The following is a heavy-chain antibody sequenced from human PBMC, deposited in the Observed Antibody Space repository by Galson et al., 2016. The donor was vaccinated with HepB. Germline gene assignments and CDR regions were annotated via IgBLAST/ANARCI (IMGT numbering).Heavy chain of an antibody. D-gene: IGHD3/OR15-3a*01. J-gene: IGHJ4*02. Sequence: SLRLSCAGSGFAFSSYAMSWVRQAPGKGLEWVSDISYNSDNTYYADHVKGRFTTSRDNSENTLFLQTNSLRAEDTAVYYCAKSWTDYSRDYCGQGTLVTVSS. CDR1: GFAFSSYA. CDR3: AKSWTDYSRDY. CDR2: ISYNSDNT. V-gene: IGHV3-23*01.